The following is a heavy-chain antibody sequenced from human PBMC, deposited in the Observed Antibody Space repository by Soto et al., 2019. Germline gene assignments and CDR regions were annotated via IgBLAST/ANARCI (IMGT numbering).Heavy chain of an antibody. CDR2: ISYSGRT. V-gene: IGHV4-31*11. Sequence: QVQLQESGPGLVKPSQTLSLNCAVSGGSISGNGYYWNWIRQHPGKGLEWIGYISYSGRTFYSPSLKSRVTTSLDTSKNQFSLKLSSVTAADTAIYYCARGSIFGVVLNAFDIWGQGTMVAVSS. CDR1: GGSISGNGYY. CDR3: ARGSIFGVVLNAFDI. J-gene: IGHJ3*02. D-gene: IGHD3-3*01.